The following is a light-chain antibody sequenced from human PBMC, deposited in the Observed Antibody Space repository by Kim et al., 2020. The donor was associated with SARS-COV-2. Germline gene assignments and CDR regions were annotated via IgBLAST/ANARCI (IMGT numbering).Light chain of an antibody. CDR2: VAS. Sequence: PGERANLSCRASQSIDTSFAWYQHRPGQAPRLLVYVASIRATGVPDRFSGSGSGTDFTLTISSLEPEDFSTYYCQQRDSWPPAVSFGGGTKVDIK. V-gene: IGKV3-11*01. J-gene: IGKJ4*01. CDR3: QQRDSWPPAVS. CDR1: QSIDTS.